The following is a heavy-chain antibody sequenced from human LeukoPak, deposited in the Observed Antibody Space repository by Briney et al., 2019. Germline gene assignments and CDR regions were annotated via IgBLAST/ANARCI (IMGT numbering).Heavy chain of an antibody. V-gene: IGHV3-23*01. J-gene: IGHJ4*02. D-gene: IGHD5-12*01. Sequence: GGSLRLSCAASGFTFSSYAMSWVRQAPGKGLEWVSAISGSGGSTYYADSVKGRFTISRDNSRNTLYLQMNSLRAEDTAVYYCAKGGYSGLLGYFDYWGQGTLVTVSS. CDR1: GFTFSSYA. CDR3: AKGGYSGLLGYFDY. CDR2: ISGSGGST.